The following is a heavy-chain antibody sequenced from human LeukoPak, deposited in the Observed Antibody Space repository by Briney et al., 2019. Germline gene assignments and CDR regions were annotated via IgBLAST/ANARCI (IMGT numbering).Heavy chain of an antibody. CDR2: IIPIFGTA. CDR1: GGTFSSYA. CDR3: ARDQYSSSQFDY. Sequence: SVKVSCKASGGTFSSYAISWVRQAPGQGLEWMGGIIPIFGTANYAQKFQGRVTITEDESTSTAYMELSSLRSEDTAVYYCARDQYSSSQFDYWGQGTLVTVSS. D-gene: IGHD6-6*01. J-gene: IGHJ4*02. V-gene: IGHV1-69*13.